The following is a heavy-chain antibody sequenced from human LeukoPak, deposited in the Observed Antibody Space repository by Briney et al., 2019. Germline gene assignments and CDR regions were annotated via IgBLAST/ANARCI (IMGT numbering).Heavy chain of an antibody. CDR2: INHSGST. D-gene: IGHD3-22*01. V-gene: IGHV4-34*01. Sequence: KTSETLSLTCAVYGGSFSGYYWSWIRQPPGKGLEWIGEINHSGSTNYNPSLKSRVTTSVDTSKNQFSLKLSSVTAADTAVYYCARRSADYFDSSGYTNGMDVWGQGTTVTVSS. CDR3: ARRSADYFDSSGYTNGMDV. J-gene: IGHJ6*02. CDR1: GGSFSGYY.